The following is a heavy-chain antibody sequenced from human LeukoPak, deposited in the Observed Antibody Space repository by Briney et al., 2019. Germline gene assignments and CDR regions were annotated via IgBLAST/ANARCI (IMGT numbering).Heavy chain of an antibody. J-gene: IGHJ5*02. V-gene: IGHV3-23*01. Sequence: GGSLRLSCAASGFTFSQFCMMWVRQAPGKGLEWDSSIAGTGETYYADSVKGRFTVSRDNSKSTLYLQINSLTAEDTAFYYCAKGKAPGAVDWFDPWGRGTLVTVSS. CDR3: AKGKAPGAVDWFDP. D-gene: IGHD2-8*02. CDR1: GFTFSQFC. CDR2: IAGTGET.